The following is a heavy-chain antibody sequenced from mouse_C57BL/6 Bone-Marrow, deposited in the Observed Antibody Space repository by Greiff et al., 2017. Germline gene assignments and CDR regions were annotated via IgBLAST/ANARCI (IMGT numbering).Heavy chain of an antibody. J-gene: IGHJ4*01. D-gene: IGHD2-10*02. CDR2: IDPETGGT. V-gene: IGHV1-15*01. CDR3: TRWYGNLYYAMDY. CDR1: GYTFTDYE. Sequence: QVQLQQSGAELVRPGASVTLSCKASGYTFTDYEMHWVKQTPVHGLEWIGAIDPETGGTAYNQKFKGKAILTADESSSTAYMELRSLTSEDSAVYYCTRWYGNLYYAMDYWGQGTSVTVSS.